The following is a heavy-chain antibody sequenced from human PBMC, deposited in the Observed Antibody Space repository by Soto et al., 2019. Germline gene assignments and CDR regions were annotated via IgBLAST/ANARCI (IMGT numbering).Heavy chain of an antibody. D-gene: IGHD3-22*01. CDR1: GGSFSGYY. Sequence: SETLSLTCAVYGGSFSGYYWSWIRQPPGKGLEWIGEIYHGGATTYNASLKSRVTISVDTSKNQFFLKVNSVTAADTAVYFCARDSSGRHDYWGQGTPVTVSS. CDR2: IYHGGAT. CDR3: ARDSSGRHDY. V-gene: IGHV4-34*01. J-gene: IGHJ4*02.